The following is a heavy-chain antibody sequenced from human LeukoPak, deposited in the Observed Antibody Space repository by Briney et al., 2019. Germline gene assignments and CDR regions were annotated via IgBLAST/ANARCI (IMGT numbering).Heavy chain of an antibody. V-gene: IGHV3-23*01. CDR2: ISGSGGST. J-gene: IGHJ4*02. D-gene: IGHD2-21*02. Sequence: GGSLRLSCAASGFTFSSYAMSWVRQAPGKGLEWVSAISGSGGSTYYADSVKGRFTISRDNSKNRLYLQMNSLRAEDAAVYYCAKDLFGYSGGDCYHSFDYWGQGTLVTVSS. CDR1: GFTFSSYA. CDR3: AKDLFGYSGGDCYHSFDY.